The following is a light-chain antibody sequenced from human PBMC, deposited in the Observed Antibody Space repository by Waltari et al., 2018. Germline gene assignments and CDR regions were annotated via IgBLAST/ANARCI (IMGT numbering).Light chain of an antibody. Sequence: DVVMTQSPLSLPVTLGQPASISCRSSQSLLHSDGNTYLTWLHQRPGQSPRRLIYRVSIRDSGVPDKFSGSGSGTDFTLKISRVEAEDVATYYCMQGTHWPPWTFGQGTKVEIK. J-gene: IGKJ1*01. CDR2: RVS. CDR1: QSLLHSDGNTY. V-gene: IGKV2-30*02. CDR3: MQGTHWPPWT.